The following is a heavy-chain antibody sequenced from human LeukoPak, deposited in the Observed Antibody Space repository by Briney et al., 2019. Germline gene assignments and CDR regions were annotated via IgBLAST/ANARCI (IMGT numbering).Heavy chain of an antibody. D-gene: IGHD2-15*01. CDR2: INHSGST. CDR3: ARGKRAAPSYCSGGSCKHFDY. V-gene: IGHV4-39*07. J-gene: IGHJ4*02. CDR1: GDSTNSGNYY. Sequence: PSETLSLTCSVSGDSTNSGNYYWSWIRQPPGKGLEWIGEINHSGSTNYNPSLKSRVTISVDTSKNQFSLKLSSVTAADTAVYYCARGKRAAPSYCSGGSCKHFDYWGQGTLVTVSS.